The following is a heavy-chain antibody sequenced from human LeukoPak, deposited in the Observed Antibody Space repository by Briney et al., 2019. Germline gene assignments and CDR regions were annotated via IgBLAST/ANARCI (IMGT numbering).Heavy chain of an antibody. CDR1: GDSLNTYY. CDR3: ARVVRGVVTSNWFDP. J-gene: IGHJ5*02. V-gene: IGHV4-59*01. Sequence: PSETLSLTCTVSGDSLNTYYWTWIRQTPGKELEWNGFVASSGTSNYNLSLKSRVSISIDTSKNQFSLALTSVTPADTAVYYCARVVRGVVTSNWFDPWGQGTLVSVSS. CDR2: VASSGTS. D-gene: IGHD2-21*02.